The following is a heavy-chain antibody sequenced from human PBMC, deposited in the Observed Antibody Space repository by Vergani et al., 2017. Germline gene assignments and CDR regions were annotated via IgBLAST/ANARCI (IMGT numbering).Heavy chain of an antibody. CDR2: IDPSDSDT. V-gene: IGHV5-10-1*04. CDR1: GYSFTSYW. J-gene: IGHJ6*02. Sequence: EVQLVQSGAEVKKPGESLRISCKGSGYSFTSYWISWVRQMPGKGLEWMGRIDPSDSDTRYSPSFQGQVTISADKSISTAYLQWSSLKASDTAMYYCARHRGWGLVVVAATPWYYYYGMDVWGQGTTVTVSS. CDR3: ARHRGWGLVVVAATPWYYYYGMDV. D-gene: IGHD2-15*01.